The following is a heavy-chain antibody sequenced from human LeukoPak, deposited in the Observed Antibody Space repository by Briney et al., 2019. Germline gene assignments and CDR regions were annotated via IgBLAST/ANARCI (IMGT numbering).Heavy chain of an antibody. CDR1: GYTFTSYD. V-gene: IGHV1-8*01. CDR2: MNPNSGNT. CDR3: ARDPLSSDYYDSSATGMDY. D-gene: IGHD3-22*01. J-gene: IGHJ4*02. Sequence: WASVKVSCNASGYTFTSYDINWVRQATGQGLEWMGWMNPNSGNTGYAQKFQGRVTMTRNTSISTAYMELSSLRSEDTAVYYCARDPLSSDYYDSSATGMDYWGQGTLVTVSS.